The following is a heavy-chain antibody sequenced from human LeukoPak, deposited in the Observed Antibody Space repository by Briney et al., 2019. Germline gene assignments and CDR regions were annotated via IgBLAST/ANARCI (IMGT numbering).Heavy chain of an antibody. D-gene: IGHD3-3*01. J-gene: IGHJ6*02. CDR2: ISYDGSNK. Sequence: SCKASGYTFTSYAMHWVRQAPGKGLEWVAVISYDGSNKYYADSVKGRFTISRDNSKNTLYLQMNSLRAEDTAVYYCARDGQYTIFGVVIMSYYYGMDVWGQGTTVTVSS. V-gene: IGHV3-30*04. CDR1: GYTFTSYA. CDR3: ARDGQYTIFGVVIMSYYYGMDV.